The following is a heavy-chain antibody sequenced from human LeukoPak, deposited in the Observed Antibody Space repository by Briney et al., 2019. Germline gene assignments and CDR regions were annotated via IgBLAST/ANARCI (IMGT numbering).Heavy chain of an antibody. V-gene: IGHV3-7*01. CDR2: IKQDGSEA. CDR3: STPLLTNPPFRASSYHCMDN. J-gene: IGHJ6*03. D-gene: IGHD2-8*01. CDR1: GFTFSSYW. Sequence: GGSLRLSCAASGFTFSSYWMTWVRQAPGKGLEWVANIKQDGSEAYYVDSVKGRFTVSRDNAKNSLYLQLNSLGAEDTAVYYCSTPLLTNPPFRASSYHCMDNWGKGTTATVSS.